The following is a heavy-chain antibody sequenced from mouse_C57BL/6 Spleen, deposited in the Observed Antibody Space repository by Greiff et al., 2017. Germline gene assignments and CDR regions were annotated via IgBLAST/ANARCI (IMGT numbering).Heavy chain of an antibody. Sequence: DVQLVESGGGLVKPGASLKLSCAASGFTFSDYGMHWVRQAPVKGLEWVAYISTGSSTNYYADTVKGRFTISRDKAKNTLFLQMTSLRSEDTAMYYCARGGYGVDYWGQGTTLTVSS. CDR3: ARGGYGVDY. V-gene: IGHV5-17*01. CDR2: ISTGSSTN. D-gene: IGHD1-2*01. J-gene: IGHJ2*01. CDR1: GFTFSDYG.